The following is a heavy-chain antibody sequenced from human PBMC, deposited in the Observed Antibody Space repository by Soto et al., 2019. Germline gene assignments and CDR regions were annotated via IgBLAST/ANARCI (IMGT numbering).Heavy chain of an antibody. V-gene: IGHV3-21*01. CDR2: ISSNSAYI. CDR1: GFTFRSFT. J-gene: IGHJ5*02. CDR3: TRDASRDSSARGWFDP. Sequence: EGSLRLSCAASGFTFRSFTMNWLRQAPGKGLEWVSTISSNSAYIYYTDALRGRFTISRDNAKNSLHLQMNSLRAEDTAVYYCTRDASRDSSARGWFDPWGPGTLVAVSS. D-gene: IGHD6-13*01.